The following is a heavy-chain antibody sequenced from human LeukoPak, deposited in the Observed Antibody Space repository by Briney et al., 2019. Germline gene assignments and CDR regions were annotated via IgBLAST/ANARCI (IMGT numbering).Heavy chain of an antibody. V-gene: IGHV3-7*01. CDR2: IKQDGSEK. CDR3: ARIAGGIYCNGGSCYSDY. CDR1: GFTFNNFL. D-gene: IGHD2-15*01. J-gene: IGHJ4*02. Sequence: GSLRLSCAASGFTFNNFLMSWVRQAPGKGLEWVANIKQDGSEKYYVDSVKGRFTISRDNAKDSLYLQLNSLRADDTAVYFCARIAGGIYCNGGSCYSDYWGQGTLVTVSS.